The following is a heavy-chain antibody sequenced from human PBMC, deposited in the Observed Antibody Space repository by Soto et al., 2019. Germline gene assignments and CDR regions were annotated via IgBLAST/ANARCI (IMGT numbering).Heavy chain of an antibody. CDR2: IYYSGST. D-gene: IGHD6-13*01. Sequence: QLQLQESGPGLVKPSETLSLTCTVSGVSISSSSYYWGWIRQPPGKGLEWMGSIYYSGSTYYNPSLKSRVTISVDTSKNQFSLKPRAVPAAGTAVYYCARHKGSSRYYYGMDVWGQGTTVTVSS. V-gene: IGHV4-39*01. CDR1: GVSISSSSYY. J-gene: IGHJ6*02. CDR3: ARHKGSSRYYYGMDV.